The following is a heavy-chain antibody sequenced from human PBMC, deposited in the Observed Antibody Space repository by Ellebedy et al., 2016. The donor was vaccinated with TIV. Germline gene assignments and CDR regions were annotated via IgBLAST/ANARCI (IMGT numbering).Heavy chain of an antibody. Sequence: AASVKVSCKSSGYTFIDYGVTWVRQAPGQGLDWMGWVSAYSGNTNYAENLQGRVTMTTDTSTDTAYMELRSLRSEDTAVYYCARDVCSSTSCMSNWFDPWGQGTLVTVSS. CDR1: GYTFIDYG. CDR2: VSAYSGNT. CDR3: ARDVCSSTSCMSNWFDP. J-gene: IGHJ5*02. D-gene: IGHD2-2*01. V-gene: IGHV1-18*01.